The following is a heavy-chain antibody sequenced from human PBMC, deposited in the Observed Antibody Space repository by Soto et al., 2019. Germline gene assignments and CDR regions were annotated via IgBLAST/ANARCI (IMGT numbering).Heavy chain of an antibody. V-gene: IGHV3-48*01. CDR2: ISSNSGTM. Sequence: GGSLRLSCAASGFTFSSYSMNWVRQAPGKGLEWVSYISSNSGTMYYADSVKGRFTISRDNAKNSLCLQMNSLRAEDTAVYYCARDRFYYGSSGYYYFDYWGQGT. J-gene: IGHJ4*02. D-gene: IGHD3-22*01. CDR1: GFTFSSYS. CDR3: ARDRFYYGSSGYYYFDY.